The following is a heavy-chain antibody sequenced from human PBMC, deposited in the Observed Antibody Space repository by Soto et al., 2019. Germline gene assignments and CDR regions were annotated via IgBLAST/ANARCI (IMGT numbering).Heavy chain of an antibody. CDR1: GGSISSGGYY. CDR2: IYYSGST. J-gene: IGHJ4*02. D-gene: IGHD2-2*01. V-gene: IGHV4-31*03. CDR3: ARSSTSANYFDY. Sequence: PSETLSLTCTVSGGSISSGGYYWSWIRQRPGKGLEWIGYIYYSGSTYYNPSLKSRVTISVDTSKNQFSLKLNSVTAADTAVYYCARSSTSANYFDYWGQGTLVTVSS.